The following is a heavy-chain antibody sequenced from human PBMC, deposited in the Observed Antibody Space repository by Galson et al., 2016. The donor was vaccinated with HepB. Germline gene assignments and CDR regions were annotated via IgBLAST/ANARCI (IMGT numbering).Heavy chain of an antibody. V-gene: IGHV3-7*03. CDR1: GFTFRNFW. Sequence: SLRLSCAASGFTFRNFWMNWVRQAPGKGLEWVANINQDGSAKSYVDSVKGRFTISRGNAKNSLYMQINSLRADDTAVYYCSGRESSSTASAYWGQGTLVSVSS. CDR3: SGRESSSTASAY. CDR2: INQDGSAK. J-gene: IGHJ4*02. D-gene: IGHD3-10*01.